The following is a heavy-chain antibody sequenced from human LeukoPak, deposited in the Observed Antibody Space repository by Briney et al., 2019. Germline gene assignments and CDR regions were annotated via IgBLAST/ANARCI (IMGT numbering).Heavy chain of an antibody. J-gene: IGHJ4*02. D-gene: IGHD5-18*01. CDR2: ISYDGSNK. V-gene: IGHV3-30*04. Sequence: GRSLRLSCAASGFTFSSYAMHWVRQAPGKGLEWVAVISYDGSNKYYADSVKGRFTISRDNSKNTLYLQMNSLRAEDTAVYYCARDRGYSHGPFDYWGQGTLVTVSS. CDR3: ARDRGYSHGPFDY. CDR1: GFTFSSYA.